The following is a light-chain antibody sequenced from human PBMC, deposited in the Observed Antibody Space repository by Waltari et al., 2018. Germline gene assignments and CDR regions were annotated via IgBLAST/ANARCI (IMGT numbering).Light chain of an antibody. V-gene: IGKV1-12*01. J-gene: IGKJ2*01. Sequence: DIQMTQSPSSVSASVGDRVIITCRASKDIGNYLAWYQQKPGKAPKNLIYAASTLQSGVPSRFSGSGSGTDFTLTIRSLQPEDSASYYCQQAKSMPYTFGQGTKLEIK. CDR3: QQAKSMPYT. CDR2: AAS. CDR1: KDIGNY.